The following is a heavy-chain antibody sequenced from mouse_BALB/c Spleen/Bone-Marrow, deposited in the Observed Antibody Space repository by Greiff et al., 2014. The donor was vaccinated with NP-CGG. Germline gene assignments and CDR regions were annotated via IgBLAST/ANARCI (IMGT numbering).Heavy chain of an antibody. J-gene: IGHJ3*01. CDR3: SREGAY. Sequence: QVQLQQPGAELVKPGASVKLSCKASGYTFTSYYMYWVKQRPGQGLEWIGEITPSNGDTNFNEKFKSKATLTVDKSSSTAYMQLSSLTSEDSAVYYGSREGAYWGQGTLVTVSA. CDR1: GYTFTSYY. CDR2: ITPSNGDT. V-gene: IGHV1S81*02.